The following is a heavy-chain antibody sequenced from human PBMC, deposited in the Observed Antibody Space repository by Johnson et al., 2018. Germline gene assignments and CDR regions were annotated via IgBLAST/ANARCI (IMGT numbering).Heavy chain of an antibody. D-gene: IGHD2-2*01. J-gene: IGHJ6*02. CDR2: INHSGST. Sequence: QVQLQESGPGLVKPSETLSLTCAVYGGFFSGYYWSWIRQPPGKGLEWIGEINHSGSTNYNPSLKSRVTISVDTSKNQFSLKLSSVTAADTAVYYWARVDCSSTSCRSPYYYGMDVWGQGTTVTVSS. CDR1: GGFFSGYY. CDR3: ARVDCSSTSCRSPYYYGMDV. V-gene: IGHV4-34*01.